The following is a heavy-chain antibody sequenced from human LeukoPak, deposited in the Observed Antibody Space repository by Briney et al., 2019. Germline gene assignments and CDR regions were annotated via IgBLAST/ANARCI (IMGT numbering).Heavy chain of an antibody. CDR1: GYTFTSYD. V-gene: IGHV1-8*03. J-gene: IGHJ5*02. CDR2: MNPNSGNT. Sequence: ASVKVSCKASGYTFTSYDINWVRQATGQGLAWMGWMNPNSGNTGYAQKFQGRVTITRNTSISTAYMELSSLRSEDTAVYYCARCRFGSTSCYKAFWFDPWGQGTLVTVSS. D-gene: IGHD2-2*02. CDR3: ARCRFGSTSCYKAFWFDP.